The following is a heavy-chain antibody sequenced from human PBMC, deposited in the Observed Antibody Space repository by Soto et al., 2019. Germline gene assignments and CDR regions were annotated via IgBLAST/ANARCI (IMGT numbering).Heavy chain of an antibody. V-gene: IGHV1-69*08. Sequence: QVQLVQSGAEVKKPGSSVKVSCKASGGTFSSYTISWVRQAPGHGLEWMGRINPILGIANYAQKFQGRVTITADKSTSTADMERSSLRSEDTAVYYCAREEYYYGSGAFFDYWVQGTLVTVSS. CDR2: INPILGIA. CDR1: GGTFSSYT. CDR3: AREEYYYGSGAFFDY. D-gene: IGHD3-10*01. J-gene: IGHJ4*02.